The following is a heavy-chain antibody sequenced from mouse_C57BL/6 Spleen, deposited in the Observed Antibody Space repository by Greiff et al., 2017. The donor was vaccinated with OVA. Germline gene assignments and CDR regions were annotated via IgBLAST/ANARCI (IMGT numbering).Heavy chain of an antibody. CDR3: ARGGMDYDGFAY. CDR1: GYTFTSYW. V-gene: IGHV1-61*01. CDR2: IYPSDSET. D-gene: IGHD2-4*01. J-gene: IGHJ3*01. Sequence: QVQLQQPGAELVRPGSSVKLSCKASGYTFTSYWMDWVKQRPGQGLEWIGNIYPSDSETHYNQKFKDKATLTVDKSSSTAYMQLSSLTSEDSAVYYCARGGMDYDGFAYWGQGTLVTVSA.